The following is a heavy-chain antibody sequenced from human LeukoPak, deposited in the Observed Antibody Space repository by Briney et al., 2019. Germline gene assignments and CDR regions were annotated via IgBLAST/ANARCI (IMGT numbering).Heavy chain of an antibody. J-gene: IGHJ3*02. CDR2: IYYSGST. CDR1: GGSISSYY. D-gene: IGHD2-15*01. CDR3: ARAYSMRGAFDI. V-gene: IGHV4-59*01. Sequence: SETLSLTCTVSGGSISSYYWSWIRQPRGKGLEWIGYIYYSGSTNYNPSLKSRVTISVDTSKNQFSLKLSSVTAADTAVYYCARAYSMRGAFDIWGQGTMVTVSS.